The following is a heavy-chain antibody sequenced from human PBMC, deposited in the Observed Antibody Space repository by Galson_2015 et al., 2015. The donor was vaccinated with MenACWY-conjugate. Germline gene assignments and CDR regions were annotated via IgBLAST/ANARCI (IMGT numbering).Heavy chain of an antibody. CDR3: AKDALSDTTGRSWSYYGMDV. J-gene: IGHJ6*02. CDR1: GFTFSSYW. Sequence: SLRLSCAASGFTFSSYWMSWVRQAPGKGLEWVANIKQDGSEKYYVDSVKGRFTISRDNAKNSVYLQMNNLRAEDTAVYYCAKDALSDTTGRSWSYYGMDVWGQGTTVTVSS. CDR2: IKQDGSEK. V-gene: IGHV3-7*03. D-gene: IGHD1-1*01.